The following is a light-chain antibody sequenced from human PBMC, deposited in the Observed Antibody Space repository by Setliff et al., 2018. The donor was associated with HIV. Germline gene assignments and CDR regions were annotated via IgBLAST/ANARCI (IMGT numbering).Light chain of an antibody. V-gene: IGLV2-14*03. Sequence: QSALPQPASVSGSPGQSITISCSGTSSDIGGYNYVSWYQQHPGKVPKLMMFDVSNRPSGVSNRFSGSKSGNTASLTISGLQAEDEADYYCSAYTSSGSLGVFGTGTKVTVL. CDR2: DVS. CDR3: SAYTSSGSLGV. J-gene: IGLJ1*01. CDR1: SSDIGGYNY.